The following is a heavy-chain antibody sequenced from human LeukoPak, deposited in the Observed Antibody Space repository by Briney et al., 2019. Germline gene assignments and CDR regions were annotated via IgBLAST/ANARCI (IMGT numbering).Heavy chain of an antibody. V-gene: IGHV4-39*01. D-gene: IGHD3-10*01. CDR2: IYYSGNT. Sequence: SETLSLTCTVSGGSISSSSYYWGWIRQPPGKGLEWIGSIYYSGNTYYNPSLKSRVTISIDTSKNQFSLKLSSVTAADTAVYYCARGGSYYFWGQGTLVTVSS. CDR1: GGSISSSSYY. CDR3: ARGGSYYF. J-gene: IGHJ4*02.